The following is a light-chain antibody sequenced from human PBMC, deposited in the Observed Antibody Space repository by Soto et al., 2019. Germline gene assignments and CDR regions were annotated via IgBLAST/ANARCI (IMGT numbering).Light chain of an antibody. CDR2: AAS. Sequence: DIQMTQSPSSRSASVGDRVTITCRASQSISSYLNWYQQKPGKAPKLLISAASSLQSGVPSRFSGSRSGPDFTLTISSLQPEDFATYYCQQSYSSPPTFGQGTKVDIK. V-gene: IGKV1-39*01. J-gene: IGKJ1*01. CDR3: QQSYSSPPT. CDR1: QSISSY.